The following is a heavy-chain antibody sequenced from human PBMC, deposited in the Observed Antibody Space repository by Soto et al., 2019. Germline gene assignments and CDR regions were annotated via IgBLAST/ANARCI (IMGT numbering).Heavy chain of an antibody. Sequence: GGSLRLSCTASGLPHSNFAMMWVRQAPGKGLECVSGIYGNGGGIQYADSVRGRFTISRDNSKNTVWLQMTDLRADDTAVYYCAKDDVYNDGLWFMDHWGQGTKVTVSS. CDR1: GLPHSNFA. CDR2: IYGNGGGI. D-gene: IGHD2-8*02. V-gene: IGHV3-23*05. CDR3: AKDDVYNDGLWFMDH. J-gene: IGHJ4*02.